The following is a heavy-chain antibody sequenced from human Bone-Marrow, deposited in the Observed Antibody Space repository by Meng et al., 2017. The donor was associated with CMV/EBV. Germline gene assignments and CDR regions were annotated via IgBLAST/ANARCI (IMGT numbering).Heavy chain of an antibody. CDR3: ARGETVRAIFGVVITNNWFDP. CDR1: GGSISSYY. Sequence: ESLKISCTVSGGSISSYYWSWIRQPPGKGLEWIGYIYYSGSTYYNPSLKSRVTISVDTSKNQFSLKLSSVTAADTAVYYCARGETVRAIFGVVITNNWFDPWGQGTLVTVSS. V-gene: IGHV4-59*12. CDR2: IYYSGST. J-gene: IGHJ5*02. D-gene: IGHD3-3*01.